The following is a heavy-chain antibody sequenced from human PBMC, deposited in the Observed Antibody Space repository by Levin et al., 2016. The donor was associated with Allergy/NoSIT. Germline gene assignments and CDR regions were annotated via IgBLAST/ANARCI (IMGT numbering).Heavy chain of an antibody. Sequence: SETLSLTCAVYGGSFSGYYWSWIRQPPGKGLEWIGEINHSGSTNYNPSLKSRVTISVDTSKNQFSLKLSSVTAADTAVYYCARQYQLHIRIMDVWGQGTTVTVSS. V-gene: IGHV4-34*01. D-gene: IGHD2-2*01. CDR1: GGSFSGYY. CDR3: ARQYQLHIRIMDV. CDR2: INHSGST. J-gene: IGHJ6*02.